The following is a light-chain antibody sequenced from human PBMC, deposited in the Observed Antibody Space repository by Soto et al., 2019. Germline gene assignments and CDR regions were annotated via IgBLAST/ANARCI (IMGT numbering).Light chain of an antibody. CDR1: QSISSS. CDR2: DAS. CDR3: HQSNRTSWT. J-gene: IGKJ1*01. V-gene: IGKV1-39*01. Sequence: DIQMTQSPSSRSXSVVDRLSITCRASQSISSSLNCXXXKPXNPPNLLIYDASSLQSGVPSRLSGRGSETDFTLTISSLQPEDFATYYCHQSNRTSWTLCQGTKVDIK.